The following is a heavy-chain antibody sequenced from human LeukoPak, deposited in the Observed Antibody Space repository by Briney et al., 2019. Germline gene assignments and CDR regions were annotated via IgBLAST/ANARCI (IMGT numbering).Heavy chain of an antibody. J-gene: IGHJ6*02. CDR1: GMNFEKYA. CDR2: ISADGKA. D-gene: IGHD1-26*01. CDR3: ATWAFYHGLDV. Sequence: GGSLRLSCTASGMNFEKYAMHWVRQRPGKDLEWVGVISADGKADHADSVKGRFTVSRDNSKDSLSLQMSSLRDEDTALYYCATWAFYHGLDVWGQGTTVIVSS. V-gene: IGHV3-43*02.